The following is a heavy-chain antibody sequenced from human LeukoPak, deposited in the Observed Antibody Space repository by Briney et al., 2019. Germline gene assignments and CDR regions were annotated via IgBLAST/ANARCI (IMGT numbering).Heavy chain of an antibody. Sequence: GGSLRLSCAASGFTFSSYAMSWVRQAPGKELEWVSAISGSGGSTYYADSVKGRFTISRDNSKNTLYLQMNSLRAEDTAVYYCAKAPNTAMDPPDYYYYGMDVWGQGTTVTVSS. CDR1: GFTFSSYA. CDR3: AKAPNTAMDPPDYYYYGMDV. V-gene: IGHV3-23*01. CDR2: ISGSGGST. J-gene: IGHJ6*02. D-gene: IGHD5-18*01.